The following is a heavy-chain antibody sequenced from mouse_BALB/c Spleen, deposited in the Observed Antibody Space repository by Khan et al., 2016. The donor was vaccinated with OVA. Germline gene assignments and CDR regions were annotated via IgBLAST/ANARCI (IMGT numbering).Heavy chain of an antibody. CDR1: GFSITNYG. J-gene: IGHJ2*01. CDR3: ARNRGGYFDY. Sequence: VQLQESGPGLVQPSQSLSINCTVSGFSITNYGVHWVRQSPGKGLEWLGVIWSGGSTDYNATFISRLSISKDNSKSQVFFKMNSLQVNDTAIYYCARNRGGYFDYWGQGTTLTVSS. V-gene: IGHV2-2*02. D-gene: IGHD3-3*01. CDR2: IWSGGST.